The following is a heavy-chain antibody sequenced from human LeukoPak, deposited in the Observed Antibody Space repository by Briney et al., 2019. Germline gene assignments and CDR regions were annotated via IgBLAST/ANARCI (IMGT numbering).Heavy chain of an antibody. Sequence: GGSLRLSCAASGFTFDDYTMHWVRHAPGKGLEWVSLISWDGGSTYYADSVKGRFTISRDNSKNSLYLQMNSLRTEDTALYYCAKEDDSSGYPDYWGQGTLVTVSS. J-gene: IGHJ4*02. CDR1: GFTFDDYT. CDR3: AKEDDSSGYPDY. D-gene: IGHD3-22*01. CDR2: ISWDGGST. V-gene: IGHV3-43*01.